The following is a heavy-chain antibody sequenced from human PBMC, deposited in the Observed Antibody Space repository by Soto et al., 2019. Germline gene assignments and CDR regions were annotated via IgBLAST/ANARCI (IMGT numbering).Heavy chain of an antibody. Sequence: ASVKVSCTASGYTFTSYDINWVRQATGQGLEWMGWMNPNSGNTGYAQKFQGRVTMTRNTSISTAYMELSSLRSEDTAVYYCARSGTMWRYYYYYGMEAWGQGTTGTV. D-gene: IGHD2-21*01. CDR1: GYTFTSYD. V-gene: IGHV1-8*01. CDR2: MNPNSGNT. CDR3: ARSGTMWRYYYYYGMEA. J-gene: IGHJ6*02.